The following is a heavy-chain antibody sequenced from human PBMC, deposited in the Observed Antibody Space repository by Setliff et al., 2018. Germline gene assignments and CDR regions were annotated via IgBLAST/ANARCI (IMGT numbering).Heavy chain of an antibody. D-gene: IGHD3-22*01. CDR2: INHSGST. CDR3: ARLWISYESNTYFYPNYFDF. Sequence: PSETLSLTCAVYGGSFSTYYLIWIRQPPGKGLEWIGEINHSGSTNYNPSLKSRVTISVDTSKNQFSLKLSSVTAADTAVYYCARLWISYESNTYFYPNYFDFWGQGTLVTVSS. J-gene: IGHJ4*02. V-gene: IGHV4-34*01. CDR1: GGSFSTYY.